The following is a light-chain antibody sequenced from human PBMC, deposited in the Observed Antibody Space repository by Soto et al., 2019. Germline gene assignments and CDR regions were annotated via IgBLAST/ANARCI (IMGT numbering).Light chain of an antibody. CDR2: AAS. CDR3: QQLNSYPLT. Sequence: DIQITQSPSSLSASVGDRVTITCRASQGISTYLNWYHQKPGKAPKLLIYAASTLQSGVPSRFSGSGSGTDFTLTISSLQPEDFATYYCQQLNSYPLTFGGGTKVDIK. V-gene: IGKV1-9*01. J-gene: IGKJ4*01. CDR1: QGISTY.